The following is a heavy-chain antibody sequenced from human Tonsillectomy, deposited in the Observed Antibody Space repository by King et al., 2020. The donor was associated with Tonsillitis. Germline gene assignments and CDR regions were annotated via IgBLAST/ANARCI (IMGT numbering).Heavy chain of an antibody. CDR3: AKGGDDFWSGYYPYFDY. J-gene: IGHJ4*02. CDR2: ISYDGSNK. CDR1: GSTFSSYG. D-gene: IGHD3-3*01. Sequence: QLVQSGGGVVQPGRSLRLSCAASGSTFSSYGMHWVRQAPGKGLEWVAVISYDGSNKYYADSVKGRFTISRDNSKNTLYLQMNSLRAEDTAVYYCAKGGDDFWSGYYPYFDYWGQGTLVTVSS. V-gene: IGHV3-30*18.